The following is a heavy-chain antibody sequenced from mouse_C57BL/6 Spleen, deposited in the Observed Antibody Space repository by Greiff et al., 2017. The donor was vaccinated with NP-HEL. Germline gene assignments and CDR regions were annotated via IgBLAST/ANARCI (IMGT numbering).Heavy chain of an antibody. D-gene: IGHD1-1*01. V-gene: IGHV3-8*01. CDR3: ARYYGSSYGYFDV. CDR1: VYSITSDY. CDR2: ISYSVSA. Sequence: EVTLQESGPGLAKPSQTLSLTCSVTVYSITSDYWNWIRKFPGNKLEYMGYISYSVSAYYHPSLKSPLSIPLSTSLNQYYLQLNAVTTEDTATSSCARYYGSSYGYFDVWGSGSTVTVVS. J-gene: IGHJ1*01.